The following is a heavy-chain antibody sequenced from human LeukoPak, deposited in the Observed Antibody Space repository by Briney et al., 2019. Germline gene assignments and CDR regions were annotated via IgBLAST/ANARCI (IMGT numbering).Heavy chain of an antibody. J-gene: IGHJ6*02. D-gene: IGHD6-19*01. CDR2: ISYDGSNK. CDR1: GFTFSSYG. CDR3: AKGNLWYSSGWYGIYYYGMDV. V-gene: IGHV3-30*18. Sequence: GGSLRLSCAASGFTFSSYGMHWVRQAPGKGLEWVAVISYDGSNKYYADSVKGRFTISRDNSKNTLYLQMNSLRAEDTAVYYCAKGNLWYSSGWYGIYYYGMDVWGQGTTVTVSS.